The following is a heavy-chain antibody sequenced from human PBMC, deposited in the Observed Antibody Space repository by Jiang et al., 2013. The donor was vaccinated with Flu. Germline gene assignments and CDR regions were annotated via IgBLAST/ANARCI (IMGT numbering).Heavy chain of an antibody. D-gene: IGHD1-26*01. CDR2: INPNSGGT. CDR3: ARERFLGSYRDENDAFDI. J-gene: IGHJ3*02. Sequence: SGAEVKKPGASVKVSCKASGYTFTGYYMHWVRQAPGQGLEWMGRINPNSGGTNYAQKFQGRVTMTRDTSISTAYMELSRLRSDDTAVYYCARERFLGSYRDENDAFDIVGPRDKWSPSL. CDR1: GYTFTGYY. V-gene: IGHV1-2*06.